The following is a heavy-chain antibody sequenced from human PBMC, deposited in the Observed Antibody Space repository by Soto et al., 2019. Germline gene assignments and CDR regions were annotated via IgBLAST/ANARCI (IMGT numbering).Heavy chain of an antibody. V-gene: IGHV3-64*01. CDR3: ARDYEWQQPSAWVYYYYMDV. D-gene: IGHD6-13*01. J-gene: IGHJ6*03. CDR2: ISSNGGST. Sequence: GGSLRLSCAASGFTFSSYAMHWVRQAPGKGLEYVSAISSNGGSTYYANSVKGRFTISRDNSKNTLYLQMGSLRAEDMAVYYCARDYEWQQPSAWVYYYYMDVWGKGTTVTVSS. CDR1: GFTFSSYA.